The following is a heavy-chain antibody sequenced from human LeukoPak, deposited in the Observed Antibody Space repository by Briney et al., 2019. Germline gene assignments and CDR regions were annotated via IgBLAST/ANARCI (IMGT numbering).Heavy chain of an antibody. CDR3: ARLQPYHYYYYYMDV. V-gene: IGHV5-51*01. Sequence: GESLKISCKGSGYSFTSYWIGWVRQMPGKGLEWMGIIYPADSDTRYSPSFRGQVTISADKSITTAYLQWSSLKASDTAMYYCARLQPYHYYYYYMDVWGKGTTVTVSS. CDR1: GYSFTSYW. D-gene: IGHD2-2*01. CDR2: IYPADSDT. J-gene: IGHJ6*03.